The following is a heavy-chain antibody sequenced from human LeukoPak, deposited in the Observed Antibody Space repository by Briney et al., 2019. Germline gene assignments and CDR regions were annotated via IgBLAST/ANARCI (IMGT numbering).Heavy chain of an antibody. CDR3: ARDSNPGSYYGGHDAFDI. J-gene: IGHJ3*02. Sequence: AGGSLRLSCAASGFTFSSYAMHWVRQAPGKGLEWVAVISYDGSNKYYADSVKGRFTISRDNSKNTLYLQMNSLRAEDTAVYYCARDSNPGSYYGGHDAFDIWGQGTMVTVSS. CDR2: ISYDGSNK. D-gene: IGHD1-26*01. CDR1: GFTFSSYA. V-gene: IGHV3-30-3*01.